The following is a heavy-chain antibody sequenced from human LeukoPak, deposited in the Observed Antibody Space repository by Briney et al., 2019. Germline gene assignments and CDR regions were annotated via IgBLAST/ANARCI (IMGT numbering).Heavy chain of an antibody. CDR3: ARHWAYYDILTGTYGMDV. CDR2: IYYSGST. CDR1: GASISSSNHF. Sequence: PSETRSLTCTVSGASISSSNHFWGWIRQPPGKGLEWIGRIYYSGSTYYNPSLKSRLTISMDTSKNQFSLKMNSVTAADTAVYYCARHWAYYDILTGTYGMDVWGQGTMVTVSS. D-gene: IGHD3-9*01. V-gene: IGHV4-39*01. J-gene: IGHJ6*02.